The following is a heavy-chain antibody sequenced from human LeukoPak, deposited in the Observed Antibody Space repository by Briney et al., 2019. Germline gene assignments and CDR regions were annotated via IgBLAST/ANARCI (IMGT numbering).Heavy chain of an antibody. CDR2: IYYSGST. V-gene: IGHV4-39*07. CDR1: GGSISSSSYY. Sequence: SETLSLTCTVSGGSISSSSYYWGWIRQPPGKGLEWIGSIYYSGSTYYNPSLKSRVTISADTSKNQFSLKLSSVTAADTAVYYCASGSVLRFLEWFNGFDPWGQGTLVTVSS. J-gene: IGHJ5*02. CDR3: ASGSVLRFLEWFNGFDP. D-gene: IGHD3-3*01.